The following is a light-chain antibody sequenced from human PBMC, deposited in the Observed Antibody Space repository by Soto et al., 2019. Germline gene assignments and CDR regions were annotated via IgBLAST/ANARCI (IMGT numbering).Light chain of an antibody. CDR1: QGISSY. CDR3: QQYYSYPRT. J-gene: IGKJ4*01. Sequence: AIRMTQSPSSLSASTGDRVPITCRASQGISSYLAWYQQKPGKAPKLLIYAASTLQSGVPSRFSGSGSGTDFTLTISCLQSEDFATYCCQQYYSYPRTFGGGTKVDIK. V-gene: IGKV1-8*01. CDR2: AAS.